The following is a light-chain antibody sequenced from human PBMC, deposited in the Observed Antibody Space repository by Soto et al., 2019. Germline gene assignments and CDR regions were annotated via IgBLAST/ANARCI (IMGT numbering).Light chain of an antibody. Sequence: QSALTQPRSVSGSPGQSGTISCTGTSSDVGGSNYVSWYQQHPGKAPKVMIYDVNQRPSGVPDRFSGSKSGNTASLTISGLQAEDEAEYYCCSHAGSYTFVFGGGTKLTVL. J-gene: IGLJ2*01. CDR3: CSHAGSYTFV. V-gene: IGLV2-11*01. CDR2: DVN. CDR1: SSDVGGSNY.